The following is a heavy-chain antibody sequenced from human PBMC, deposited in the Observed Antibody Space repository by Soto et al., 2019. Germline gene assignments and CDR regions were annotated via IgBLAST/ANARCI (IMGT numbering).Heavy chain of an antibody. CDR2: IGGSGGST. J-gene: IGHJ4*02. V-gene: IGHV3-23*01. D-gene: IGHD3-22*01. Sequence: PGESLRLSCAASGFTFSSYAMRWDRQAPGKGLEWVSVIGGSGGSTYYADSVKGRFTVSRDNSKKTMSLQMNSLRAEDTAVYYCAKVSGDIGGYYGDRIDYWGQGTLVTVSS. CDR1: GFTFSSYA. CDR3: AKVSGDIGGYYGDRIDY.